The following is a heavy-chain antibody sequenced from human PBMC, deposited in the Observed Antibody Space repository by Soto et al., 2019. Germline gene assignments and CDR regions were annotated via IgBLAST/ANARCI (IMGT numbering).Heavy chain of an antibody. CDR3: ARGGISHWAYFYYMDV. J-gene: IGHJ6*03. CDR1: GGSLSDYF. V-gene: IGHV4-34*01. D-gene: IGHD2-21*01. Sequence: SETLSLTCAVSGGSLSDYFWSWTRQPPGLALEWIGEINHLGSINYNPSLKSRVTMSVDTSKNQFSLTLNSVTAADTATYYCARGGISHWAYFYYMDVWDRGTTVTVSS. CDR2: INHLGSI.